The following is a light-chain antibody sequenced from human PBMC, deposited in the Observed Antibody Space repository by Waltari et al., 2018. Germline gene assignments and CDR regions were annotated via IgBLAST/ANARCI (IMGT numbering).Light chain of an antibody. CDR1: SSDFGNHNL. V-gene: IGLV2-23*01. CDR2: AAS. J-gene: IGLJ3*02. CDR3: SSYADSDTWV. Sequence: QSALTQPASVSGSPGQSITISCSGTSSDFGNHNLVSWYQRHPGKPPKLIIYAASKRPSDLSNHFSASKSGNTASLTISGLQAEDEADYFCSSYADSDTWVFGGGTRLTVL.